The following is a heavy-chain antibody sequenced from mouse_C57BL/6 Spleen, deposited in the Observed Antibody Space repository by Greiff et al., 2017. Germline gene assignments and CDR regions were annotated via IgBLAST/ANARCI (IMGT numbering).Heavy chain of an antibody. V-gene: IGHV5-4*01. Sequence: EVQLVESGGGLVKPGGSLKLSCAASGFTFSSYAMSWVRQTPEKRLEWVATISDGGSYTYYPDNVKGRFTISRDNAKNNLYLQMSQLKSEDTAMYYCARGVFAYWGQGTLVTVSA. J-gene: IGHJ3*01. CDR3: ARGVFAY. CDR1: GFTFSSYA. CDR2: ISDGGSYT.